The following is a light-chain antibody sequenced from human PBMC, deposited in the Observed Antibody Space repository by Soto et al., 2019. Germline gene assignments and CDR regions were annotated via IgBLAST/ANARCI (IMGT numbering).Light chain of an antibody. J-gene: IGKJ4*01. CDR1: QSVSSY. V-gene: IGKV3-11*01. CDR3: QQRSNWRLT. Sequence: EIVLTQSPATLSLSPGERATLSCRASQSVSSYLAWYQQKPGQAPRLLIYDASNRTTGIPARFSGSRSGTDFSLTISSLEPEDVAVYYCQQRSNWRLTFGGGTKVEIK. CDR2: DAS.